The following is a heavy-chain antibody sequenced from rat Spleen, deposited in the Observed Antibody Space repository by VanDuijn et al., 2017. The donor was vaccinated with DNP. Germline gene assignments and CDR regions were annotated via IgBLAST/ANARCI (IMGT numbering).Heavy chain of an antibody. CDR3: ARWTRYFDY. D-gene: IGHD1-7*01. V-gene: IGHV3-1*01. CDR1: AYSILSSY. CDR2: ISYRGST. J-gene: IGHJ2*01. Sequence: LQLQESGPGLVKPSQSLSLTCSVTAYSILSSYRWNWIRKFPGNKMEYMGHISYRGSTNYNPSLKSRISITRDTSKNHFFLQLNSVTTEDTATYYCARWTRYFDYWGQGVMVTVSS.